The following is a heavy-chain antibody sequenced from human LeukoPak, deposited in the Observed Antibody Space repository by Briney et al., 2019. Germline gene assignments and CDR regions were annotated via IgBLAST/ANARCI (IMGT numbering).Heavy chain of an antibody. D-gene: IGHD6-13*01. V-gene: IGHV4-30-2*01. CDR2: IYHSGST. Sequence: PSETLSLTCTVSGGSISSGGYYWSWIRQPPGKGLEWIGYIYHSGSTYYNPSLKSRVTISVDRSKNQFSLKLSSVTAADTAVYYCARSGGSWSTHLDYWGQGTLVTVSS. J-gene: IGHJ4*02. CDR3: ARSGGSWSTHLDY. CDR1: GGSISSGGYY.